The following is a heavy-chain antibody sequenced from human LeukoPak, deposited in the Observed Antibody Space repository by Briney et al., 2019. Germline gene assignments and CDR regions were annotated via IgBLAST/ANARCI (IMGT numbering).Heavy chain of an antibody. J-gene: IGHJ3*02. CDR1: GGSVGSNNW. Sequence: PSETLSLTCVVSGGSVGSNNWWTWVRQPPGKGLEWIGEINLRGSTNYNPSLKSRVTISVDTSKNQFSLKLSSVTAADTAVYYCASATTVYDAFDIWGQGTMVTVSS. V-gene: IGHV4-4*02. CDR2: INLRGST. D-gene: IGHD4-17*01. CDR3: ASATTVYDAFDI.